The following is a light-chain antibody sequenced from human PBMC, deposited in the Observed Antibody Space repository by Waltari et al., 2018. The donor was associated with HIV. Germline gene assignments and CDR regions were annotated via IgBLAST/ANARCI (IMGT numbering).Light chain of an antibody. J-gene: IGLJ2*01. Sequence: QSLLTQPPSVSGAPGQRVTISCTGSSSHIGAGFDLHWYQQLPGTVPKPLIYGNSNRPSGVPHRFSGSKSGTSASLAITGLQAEDEADYYCQSYDRSLSGYVVFGGGTKLTVL. CDR3: QSYDRSLSGYVV. CDR2: GNS. V-gene: IGLV1-40*01. CDR1: SSHIGAGFD.